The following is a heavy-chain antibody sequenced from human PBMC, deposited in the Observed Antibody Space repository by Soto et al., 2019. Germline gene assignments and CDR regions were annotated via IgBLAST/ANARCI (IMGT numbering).Heavy chain of an antibody. V-gene: IGHV4-59*01. J-gene: IGHJ4*02. CDR1: GGSISSYY. CDR2: IYYSGST. D-gene: IGHD6-13*01. Sequence: SETLSLTCTVSGGSISSYYWSWIRQPPGKGLEWIGYIYYSGSTNYNPSLKSRVTTSVDTSKNQFSLKLSSVTAADTAVYYCAREGSGIAAAGTLDYWGQGTLVTVSS. CDR3: AREGSGIAAAGTLDY.